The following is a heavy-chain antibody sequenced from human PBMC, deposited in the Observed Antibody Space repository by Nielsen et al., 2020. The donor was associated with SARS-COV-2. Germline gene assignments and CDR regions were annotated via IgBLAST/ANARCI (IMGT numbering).Heavy chain of an antibody. CDR1: GDSVSSNTAA. Sequence: SQTLSLTCAISGDSVSSNTAAWNWIRQSPSRGLEWLGRTYYRSKWYNDYAVSVKSRITINPDTSKNQFSLQLNSVTPEDTAVYYCARGYKSGWYSQSSPFDYWGQGTLVTVSS. D-gene: IGHD6-19*01. J-gene: IGHJ4*02. CDR3: ARGYKSGWYSQSSPFDY. V-gene: IGHV6-1*01. CDR2: TYYRSKWYN.